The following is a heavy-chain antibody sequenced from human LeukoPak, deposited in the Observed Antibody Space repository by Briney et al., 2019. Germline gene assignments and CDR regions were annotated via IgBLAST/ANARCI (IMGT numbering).Heavy chain of an antibody. V-gene: IGHV3-30*02. CDR2: IRYDGSNK. J-gene: IGHJ4*02. D-gene: IGHD4-17*01. CDR1: GFTFSTYA. Sequence: PGGSLRLSCAASGFTFSTYAMHWVRQAPGKGLEWVAFIRYDGSNKYYADSVKGRFTISRDNSKNTLYLQMNSLRAEDTAVYYCAKDRWDGDYFGYWGQGTLVTVSS. CDR3: AKDRWDGDYFGY.